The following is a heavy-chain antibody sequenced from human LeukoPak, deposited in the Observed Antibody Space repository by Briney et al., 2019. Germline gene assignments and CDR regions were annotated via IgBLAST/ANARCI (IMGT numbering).Heavy chain of an antibody. V-gene: IGHV4-34*01. Sequence: PSETLSLTCAVYGGSFSGYYWSWIRQPPGKGLEWIGEINHSGSTNYNPSLKSRVTISVDTSKNQFSLKLSSVTAADTAVYYCARALNPASTIGYYFDYWGQGTLVTVSS. J-gene: IGHJ4*02. D-gene: IGHD3-16*01. CDR3: ARALNPASTIGYYFDY. CDR2: INHSGST. CDR1: GGSFSGYY.